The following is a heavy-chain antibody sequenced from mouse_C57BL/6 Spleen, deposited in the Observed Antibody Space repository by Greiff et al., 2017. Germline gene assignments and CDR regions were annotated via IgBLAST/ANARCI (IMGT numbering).Heavy chain of an antibody. CDR1: GYTFTSYT. CDR3: ASGTVVANFDY. CDR2: INPSSGYT. D-gene: IGHD1-1*01. Sequence: VQLQQSGAELARPGASVKMSCKASGYTFTSYTMHWVKQRPGQGLEWIGYINPSSGYTKYNQKFKDKATLTADKSSSTAYMQLSSLTSEDSAVYYCASGTVVANFDYWGQGTTLTVSS. V-gene: IGHV1-4*01. J-gene: IGHJ2*01.